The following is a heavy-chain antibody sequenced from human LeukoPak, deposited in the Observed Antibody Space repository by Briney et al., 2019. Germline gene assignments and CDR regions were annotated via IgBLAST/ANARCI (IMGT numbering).Heavy chain of an antibody. CDR3: ARVGPHYGSAKLEDY. CDR1: GYTFTSYG. Sequence: WASVKVSCKASGYTFTSYGISWVRQAPGQGLEWMGWISAYNGNTNYAQKLQGRVTITTDTSTSTAYMELRSLRSDDTAVYYCARVGPHYGSAKLEDYWGQGTLVTVSS. V-gene: IGHV1-18*04. J-gene: IGHJ4*02. D-gene: IGHD3-10*01. CDR2: ISAYNGNT.